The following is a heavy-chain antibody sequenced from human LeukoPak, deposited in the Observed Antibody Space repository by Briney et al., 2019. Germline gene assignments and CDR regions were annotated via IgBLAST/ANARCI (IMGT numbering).Heavy chain of an antibody. CDR2: MNPNSGNT. Sequence: ASVKVSCKASRYTFTSYDINWVRQAPGQRLEWMGWMNPNSGNTGYAQKFQGRVTMTRNTSISTAYMELSSLRSEDTAVYYCARVTVAGTVELLDYWGQGTLVTVSS. D-gene: IGHD6-19*01. CDR3: ARVTVAGTVELLDY. CDR1: RYTFTSYD. J-gene: IGHJ4*02. V-gene: IGHV1-8*01.